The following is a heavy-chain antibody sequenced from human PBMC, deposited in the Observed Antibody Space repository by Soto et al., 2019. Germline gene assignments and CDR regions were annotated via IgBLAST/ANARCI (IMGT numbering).Heavy chain of an antibody. V-gene: IGHV1-69*13. CDR1: GGGNLRDYR. CDR2: IIPKLGSA. J-gene: IGHJ4*02. CDR3: AKDQRYSSLFDY. Sequence: SVKVSCKASGGGNLRDYRTTWVRRAPGQGLEWMGGIIPKLGSANYAQNFQGRVTITADESTNTVYMELRSLRADDTAVYYCAKDQRYSSLFDYWGQGTLVTVS. D-gene: IGHD6-19*01.